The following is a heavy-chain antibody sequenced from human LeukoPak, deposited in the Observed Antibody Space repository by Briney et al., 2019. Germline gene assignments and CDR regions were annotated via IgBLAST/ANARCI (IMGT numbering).Heavy chain of an antibody. J-gene: IGHJ3*02. D-gene: IGHD3-22*01. Sequence: GGSLRLSCAASGFTFSSYAMHWVRQAPGKGLEYVSAISSNGGSTYYANSVKGRFTISRDNSKNTPYLQMGSLRAEDMAVYYCARESYYDSSGFDDAFDIWGQGTMVTVSS. CDR1: GFTFSSYA. CDR3: ARESYYDSSGFDDAFDI. V-gene: IGHV3-64*01. CDR2: ISSNGGST.